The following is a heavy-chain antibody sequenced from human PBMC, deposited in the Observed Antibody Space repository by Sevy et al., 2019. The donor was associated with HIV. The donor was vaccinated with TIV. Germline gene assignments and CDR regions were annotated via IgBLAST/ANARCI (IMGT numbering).Heavy chain of an antibody. Sequence: GGSLRLSCAASGFTFSSYAMSWVRQAPGKGLEWVSAISGSGGSTYYADSVKGRFTISRDNSKNTLYLQMNSLRAEDTAVYYCAKDQVGVVPAAHYHYYGMDVWGQGTTVTVSS. CDR2: ISGSGGST. CDR3: AKDQVGVVPAAHYHYYGMDV. D-gene: IGHD2-2*01. V-gene: IGHV3-23*01. CDR1: GFTFSSYA. J-gene: IGHJ6*02.